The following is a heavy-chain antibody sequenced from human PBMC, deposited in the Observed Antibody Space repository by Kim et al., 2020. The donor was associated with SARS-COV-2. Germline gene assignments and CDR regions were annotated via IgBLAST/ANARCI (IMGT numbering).Heavy chain of an antibody. V-gene: IGHV1-8*01. CDR3: ARLWFGDRDYYYGMDV. J-gene: IGHJ6*02. CDR2: MNPNSGNT. CDR1: GYTFTSYD. Sequence: ASVKVSCKASGYTFTSYDINWVRQATGQGLEWMGWMNPNSGNTGYAQKFQGRVTMTRNTSISTAYMELSSLRSEDTAVYYCARLWFGDRDYYYGMDVWGQGTTVTVSS. D-gene: IGHD3-10*01.